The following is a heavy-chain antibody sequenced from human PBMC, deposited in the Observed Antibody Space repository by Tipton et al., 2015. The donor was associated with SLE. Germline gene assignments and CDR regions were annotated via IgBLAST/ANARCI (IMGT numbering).Heavy chain of an antibody. D-gene: IGHD1/OR15-1a*01. CDR3: TRDKTNNYYYYYMDV. V-gene: IGHV4-4*07. J-gene: IGHJ6*03. CDR2: VFGSGST. Sequence: TLSLTCTVSGGSFSSYYWSWIRQPAGKGLEWIGRVFGSGSTNYNPSLKSRVAISVDTSRNQFSLRLSSVTAADTAIYYCTRDKTNNYYYYYMDVWGKGTTVTVSS. CDR1: GGSFSSYY.